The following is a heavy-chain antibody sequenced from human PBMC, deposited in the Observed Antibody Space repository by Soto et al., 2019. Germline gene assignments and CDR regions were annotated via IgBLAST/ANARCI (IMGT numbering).Heavy chain of an antibody. CDR2: INPNSGGT. D-gene: IGHD3-22*01. Sequence: ASVKVSCKASGYTFTGYYMHWVRQAPGQGLEWMGWINPNSGGTNYAQKFQGRVTITADESTSTAYMELSSLRSEDTAVYYCANHYYDSSGYYPAWGQGTLVTVSS. CDR3: ANHYYDSSGYYPA. V-gene: IGHV1-2*02. J-gene: IGHJ4*02. CDR1: GYTFTGYY.